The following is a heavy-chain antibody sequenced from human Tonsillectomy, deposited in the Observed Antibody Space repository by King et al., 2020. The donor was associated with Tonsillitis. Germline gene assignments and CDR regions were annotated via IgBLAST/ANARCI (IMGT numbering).Heavy chain of an antibody. Sequence: VQLVQSGAEVRKPGSSVKVSCRASGVTFSNYAINWVRQAPGQGLEWVVVIIPIFGTTNYTQKFQGRVTLTADEFTNTAYMELRSLRSDDTAVYYCAGPRGGLVPSPTRLNPRFDHWGQGTLGTVPS. J-gene: IGHJ5*02. CDR3: AGPRGGLVPSPTRLNPRFDH. CDR2: IIPIFGTT. D-gene: IGHD2-2*01. V-gene: IGHV1-69*01. CDR1: GVTFSNYA.